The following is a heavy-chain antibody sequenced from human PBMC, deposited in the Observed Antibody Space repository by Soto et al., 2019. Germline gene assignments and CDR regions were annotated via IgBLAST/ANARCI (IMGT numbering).Heavy chain of an antibody. Sequence: EVQLLESGGGLVQPGGSLRLSCAASGFTFSSYAMSWVRQAPGKGLEWVSAISGSGGSTYYADSVKGRFTISRDNSKNTLYLQMNSLRAEDTAVYYCAKGAPFYCSGGSCYSGFDYWGQGTLVTVSS. CDR2: ISGSGGST. J-gene: IGHJ4*02. CDR1: GFTFSSYA. V-gene: IGHV3-23*01. CDR3: AKGAPFYCSGGSCYSGFDY. D-gene: IGHD2-15*01.